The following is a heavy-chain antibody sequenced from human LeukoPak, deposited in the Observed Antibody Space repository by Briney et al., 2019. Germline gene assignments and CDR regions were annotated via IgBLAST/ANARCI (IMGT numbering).Heavy chain of an antibody. CDR2: ISSSSSTI. CDR3: ARAQYSSGWYGLPGGYYYYGMDV. J-gene: IGHJ6*02. CDR1: GFTFSSYE. D-gene: IGHD6-19*01. V-gene: IGHV3-48*03. Sequence: GGSLRLSCAASGFTFSSYEMNWVRQAPGEGLEWVSYISSSSSTIYYADSVKGRFTISRDNAKNSLYLQMNSLRAEDTAVYYCARAQYSSGWYGLPGGYYYYGMDVWGQGTTVTVSS.